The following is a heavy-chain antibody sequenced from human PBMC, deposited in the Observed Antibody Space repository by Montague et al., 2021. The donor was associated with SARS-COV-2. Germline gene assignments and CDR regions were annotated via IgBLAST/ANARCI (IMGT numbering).Heavy chain of an antibody. D-gene: IGHD3-10*01. CDR1: DGSISSSNYY. Sequence: SETLSLTCTVSDGSISSSNYYWGWIGQPPGKGLEWIGNMYYSGSTYYNPSLKSRVTISIDTSKNQFSLKLSSVTAADTAVYYCARDDIVLQGVTKGMDVWGQGTTVTVSS. J-gene: IGHJ6*02. CDR3: ARDDIVLQGVTKGMDV. V-gene: IGHV4-39*07. CDR2: MYYSGST.